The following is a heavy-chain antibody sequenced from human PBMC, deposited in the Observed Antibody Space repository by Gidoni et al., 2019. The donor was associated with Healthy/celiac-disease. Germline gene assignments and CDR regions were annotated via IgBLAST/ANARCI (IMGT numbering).Heavy chain of an antibody. CDR2: ISGSGGST. V-gene: IGHV3-23*01. CDR1: GFTFSSYA. CDR3: AKGPENDFWSGYDY. Sequence: EVQLLESGGGLVQPGGSLRLSCAASGFTFSSYAMSWVRQAPGKGLEWVSAISGSGGSTYYADSVKGRFTISRDNSKNTLCLQMNSLRAEDTAVYYCAKGPENDFWSGYDYWGQGTLVTVSS. D-gene: IGHD3-3*01. J-gene: IGHJ4*02.